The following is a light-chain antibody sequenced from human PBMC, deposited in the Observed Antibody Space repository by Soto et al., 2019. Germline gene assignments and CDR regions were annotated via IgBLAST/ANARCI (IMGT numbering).Light chain of an antibody. V-gene: IGKV1-33*01. CDR2: DAS. CDR3: QHYDNVPSFT. J-gene: IGKJ3*01. CDR1: QDIDNY. Sequence: DLQMTQSPSSLSASVGDRVTITCQANQDIDNYLNWYQQKPGKAPKLLIYDASNLETGVPSRFSARGFGTDFTLIISSLQPEDIATYYCQHYDNVPSFTFGPGTKVDIE.